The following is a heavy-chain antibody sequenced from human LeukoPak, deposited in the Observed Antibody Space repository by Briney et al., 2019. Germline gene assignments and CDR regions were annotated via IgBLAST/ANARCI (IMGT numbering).Heavy chain of an antibody. Sequence: PGGSLRLSCAASGFTFSSYSMNWVRQAPGKGLEWVSSISSSSSYIYYADSVKGRFTISRDNAKNSLYLQMNSLRAEDTAVYFCARAPSRAVAGTRGPWFDPWGQGTLVTVSS. D-gene: IGHD6-19*01. CDR3: ARAPSRAVAGTRGPWFDP. V-gene: IGHV3-21*04. CDR1: GFTFSSYS. J-gene: IGHJ5*02. CDR2: ISSSSSYI.